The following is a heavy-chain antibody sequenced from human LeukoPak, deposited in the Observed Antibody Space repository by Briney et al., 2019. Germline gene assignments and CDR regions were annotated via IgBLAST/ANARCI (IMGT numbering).Heavy chain of an antibody. V-gene: IGHV3-23*01. J-gene: IGHJ4*02. D-gene: IGHD6-13*01. CDR3: AKGYSSSASSGRFGY. CDR2: ISGSGGST. Sequence: GGSLRLSCAASGFTFSSYAMNWVRQAPGKGLEWVSGISGSGGSTYYADFVDGRFTISRDNSKNTLYLQMNSLRAEDTAIYYCAKGYSSSASSGRFGYWGQGTLVTVSS. CDR1: GFTFSSYA.